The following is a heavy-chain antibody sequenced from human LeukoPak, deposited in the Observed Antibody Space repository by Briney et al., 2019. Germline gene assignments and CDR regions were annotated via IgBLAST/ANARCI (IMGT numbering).Heavy chain of an antibody. D-gene: IGHD1-26*01. J-gene: IGHJ3*02. CDR3: ARVVGFVAAIDAFDI. CDR2: IYYRGST. V-gene: IGHV4-30-4*08. Sequence: SQTLSLTCTVSARSISSVDYYWSWIRQPPGKGLEWIGQIYYRGSTYYNPSLKSRVTISLETSKNQFSLKLSSVTAADTAVYYCARVVGFVAAIDAFDIWGQKTMVTVSS. CDR1: ARSISSVDYY.